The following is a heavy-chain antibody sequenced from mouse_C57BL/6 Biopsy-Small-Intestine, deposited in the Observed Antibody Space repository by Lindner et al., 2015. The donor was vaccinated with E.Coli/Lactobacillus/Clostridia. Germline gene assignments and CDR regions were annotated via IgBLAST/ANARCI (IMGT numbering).Heavy chain of an antibody. J-gene: IGHJ1*01. CDR3: ASSPHLLYGIHYYYGMDV. V-gene: IGHV14-4*02. CDR2: IVGGSGDT. D-gene: IGHD1-1*02. Sequence: SVKVSARLLDSSSAIQLCSGCDRLVGSAPEWLGWIVGGSGDTAYAQNVQERLAITRDMSTTTVYMELRSLRSEDTAVYYCASSPHLLYGIHYYYGMDVWGQGTTVTVSS. CDR1: DSSSAIQ.